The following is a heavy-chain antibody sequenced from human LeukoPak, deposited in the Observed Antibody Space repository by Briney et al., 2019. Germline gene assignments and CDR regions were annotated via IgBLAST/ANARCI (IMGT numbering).Heavy chain of an antibody. D-gene: IGHD6-19*01. J-gene: IGHJ4*02. V-gene: IGHV4-59*01. CDR2: IYYNEST. CDR3: ARGRWLVNY. Sequence: PSETLSLTCTVPGGSISTYYWSWIRQPVGKGLEWIGYIYYNESTNYNPSVKSRVTISADTSKNQFSLNLSSVTAAATAVYYCARGRWLVNYWGQGTLVTVSS. CDR1: GGSISTYY.